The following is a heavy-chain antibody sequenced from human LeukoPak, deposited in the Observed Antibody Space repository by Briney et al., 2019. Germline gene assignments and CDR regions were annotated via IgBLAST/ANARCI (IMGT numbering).Heavy chain of an antibody. J-gene: IGHJ4*02. CDR1: GFSFSSYG. CDR2: ISYDGSNK. CDR3: ASYLGGTTGFDS. V-gene: IGHV3-30*03. D-gene: IGHD1-26*01. Sequence: GGSLRLSCAASGFSFSSYGMHWVRQAPGKGLEWVAVISYDGSNKYYADSVKGRFTISRDNAKNSLYLQMSSLRAEDTAVYYCASYLGGTTGFDSWGQGTLVTVSS.